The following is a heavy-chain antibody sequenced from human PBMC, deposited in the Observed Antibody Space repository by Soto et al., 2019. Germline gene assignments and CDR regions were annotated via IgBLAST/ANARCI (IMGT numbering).Heavy chain of an antibody. Sequence: GGSLRLSCAASGFTFSSYGMHWVRQAPGKGLEWVAVIWYDGSNKYYADSVKGRFTISRDNSKNTLYLQMNSLRAEDTAVYYCARDQAIRLRYFDWLLGDAFDIWGQGTMVTVSS. J-gene: IGHJ3*02. CDR1: GFTFSSYG. CDR2: IWYDGSNK. V-gene: IGHV3-33*01. D-gene: IGHD3-9*01. CDR3: ARDQAIRLRYFDWLLGDAFDI.